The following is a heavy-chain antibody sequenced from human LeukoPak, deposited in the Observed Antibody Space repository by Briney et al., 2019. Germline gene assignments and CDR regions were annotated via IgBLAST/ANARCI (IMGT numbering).Heavy chain of an antibody. V-gene: IGHV3-23*01. J-gene: IGHJ6*03. CDR2: ISGSGGST. CDR1: GFTFSSYA. CDR3: PKGGVIPGRDDYYMDV. D-gene: IGHD3-16*02. Sequence: GGSLRLSCAASGFTFSSYAMSWVRQAPGKGLEWVSAISGSGGSTYYADSVKGRSTISRDNSKNTLYLQMNSLRAEDTAVYYCPKGGVIPGRDDYYMDVWGKGTTVTVSS.